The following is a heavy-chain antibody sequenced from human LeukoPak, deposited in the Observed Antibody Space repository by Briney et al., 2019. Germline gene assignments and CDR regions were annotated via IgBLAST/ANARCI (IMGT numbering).Heavy chain of an antibody. CDR2: INHSGST. CDR3: ARGKYRMVYATSPLDY. J-gene: IGHJ4*02. CDR1: GGSISSYY. D-gene: IGHD2-8*01. Sequence: SSETLSLTCTVSGGSISSYYWSWIRQPPGKGLEWIGEINHSGSTNYNPSLKSRVTISVDTSKNQFSLKLSSVTAADTAVYYCARGKYRMVYATSPLDYWGQGTLVTVSS. V-gene: IGHV4-34*01.